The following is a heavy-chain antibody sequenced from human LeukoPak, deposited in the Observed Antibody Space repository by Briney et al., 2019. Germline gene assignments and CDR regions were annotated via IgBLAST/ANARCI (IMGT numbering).Heavy chain of an antibody. D-gene: IGHD2-15*01. CDR3: ARHDRVAVAATRLYYYYYYYMDV. J-gene: IGHJ6*03. CDR2: IYPGDSDT. CDR1: GYSFTSYW. Sequence: GESLKISCKGSGYSFTSYWIGWVRQMPGKGLEWMGIIYPGDSDTRYSPSFQGQVTISADKSISTAYLQWSSLKASDTAMYYCARHDRVAVAATRLYYYYYYYMDVWGKGTTVTVSS. V-gene: IGHV5-51*01.